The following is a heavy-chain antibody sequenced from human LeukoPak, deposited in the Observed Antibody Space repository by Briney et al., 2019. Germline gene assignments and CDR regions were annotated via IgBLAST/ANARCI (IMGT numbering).Heavy chain of an antibody. V-gene: IGHV3-30*18. CDR1: GFTFSSYG. J-gene: IGHJ4*02. CDR3: AKSLYYDFWSGYSH. Sequence: GGSLRPSCAASGFTFSSYGMHWVRQAPGKGLEWVAVISYDGSNKYYADSVKGRFTISRDNSKNTLYLQMNSLRAEDTAVYYCAKSLYYDFWSGYSHWGQGTLVTVSS. D-gene: IGHD3-3*01. CDR2: ISYDGSNK.